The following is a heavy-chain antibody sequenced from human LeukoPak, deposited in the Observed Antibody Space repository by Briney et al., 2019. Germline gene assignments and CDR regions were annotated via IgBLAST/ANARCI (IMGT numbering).Heavy chain of an antibody. V-gene: IGHV1-69*01. J-gene: IGHJ4*02. CDR2: IIPIFGTA. Sequence: SVKVSCKASGGTFSSYAISWVRQAPGQGLEWMGGIIPIFGTANYAQKFQGRVTITADESTSTAYMELSSLRPEDTAVYYCASPGYCSSTSCYTRFDYWGQGTLVTVSS. D-gene: IGHD2-2*02. CDR3: ASPGYCSSTSCYTRFDY. CDR1: GGTFSSYA.